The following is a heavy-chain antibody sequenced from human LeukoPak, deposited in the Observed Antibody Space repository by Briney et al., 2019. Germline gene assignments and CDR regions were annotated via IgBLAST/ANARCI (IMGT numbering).Heavy chain of an antibody. CDR3: ARAPYYYDSSGYPWGAFDI. CDR2: ISSSSSTI. V-gene: IGHV3-48*01. J-gene: IGHJ3*02. D-gene: IGHD3-22*01. Sequence: GGSLRLSRAASGFTFSSYGMSWVRQAPGKGLEWVSYISSSSSTIYYADSVKGRFTISRDNAKNSLYLQMNSLRAEDTAVYYCARAPYYYDSSGYPWGAFDIWGQGTMVTVSS. CDR1: GFTFSSYG.